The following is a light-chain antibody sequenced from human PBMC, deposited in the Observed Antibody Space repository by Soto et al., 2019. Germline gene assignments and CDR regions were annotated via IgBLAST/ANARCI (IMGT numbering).Light chain of an antibody. CDR2: DAS. Sequence: DIQMTQFPSSLSASVGDRVTITCQASQDISNYLNWYQQKPGKAPKLLIYDASNLETGVPSRFSGSGSGTDFTFTIGTLQPQDSATYYCQQYDKRPLTFGGGTKVDIK. J-gene: IGKJ4*01. V-gene: IGKV1-33*01. CDR3: QQYDKRPLT. CDR1: QDISNY.